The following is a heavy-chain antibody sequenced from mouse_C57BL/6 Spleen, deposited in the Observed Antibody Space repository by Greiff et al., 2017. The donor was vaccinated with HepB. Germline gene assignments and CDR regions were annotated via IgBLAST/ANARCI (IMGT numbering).Heavy chain of an antibody. CDR2: IDPSDSET. CDR1: GYTFTSYW. V-gene: IGHV1-52*01. D-gene: IGHD2-4*01. J-gene: IGHJ2*01. Sequence: VKLQQPGAELVRPGSSVKLSCKASGYTFTSYWMHWVKQRPIQGLEWIGNIDPSDSETHYNQKFKDKATLTVDKSSSTAYMQLSSLTSEDSAVYYCAYYDYDYFDYWGQGTTLTVSS. CDR3: AYYDYDYFDY.